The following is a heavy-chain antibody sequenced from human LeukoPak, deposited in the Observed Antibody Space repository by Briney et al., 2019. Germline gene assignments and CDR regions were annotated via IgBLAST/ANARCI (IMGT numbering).Heavy chain of an antibody. CDR1: GITFSSYG. D-gene: IGHD3-16*01. Sequence: PAGGSLRLSCAASGITFSSYGMSWVRQAPGKGLEWVSSISGSGGSTYYADSVKGRFTISRDNSKNTLYLQMNSLRAEDTAVYYCAKGGYDYAEYVDYWGQGTLVTVSS. J-gene: IGHJ4*02. V-gene: IGHV3-23*01. CDR2: ISGSGGST. CDR3: AKGGYDYAEYVDY.